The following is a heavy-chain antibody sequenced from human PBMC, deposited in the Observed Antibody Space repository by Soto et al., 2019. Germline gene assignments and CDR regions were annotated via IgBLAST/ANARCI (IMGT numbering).Heavy chain of an antibody. V-gene: IGHV4-59*01. CDR1: GGSISSYY. D-gene: IGHD3-22*01. CDR2: IYYSGST. Sequence: QVQLQESGPGLVKPSETLSLTCTVSGGSISSYYWSWIRQPPGKGLEWIGYIYYSGSTNYNPSLKSRVTISVDTSKNQFSLKLSSVTAADTAVYYCAREPGASSGQFDYWGQGTLVTVSS. CDR3: AREPGASSGQFDY. J-gene: IGHJ4*02.